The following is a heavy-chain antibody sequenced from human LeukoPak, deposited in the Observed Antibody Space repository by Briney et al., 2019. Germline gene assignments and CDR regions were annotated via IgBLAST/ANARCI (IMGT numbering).Heavy chain of an antibody. CDR1: GFTFSSYW. Sequence: GGSLRLSCAASGFTFSSYWMSWVRQAPGKGLEWVANIKQDGSEKYYVDSVKGRFTISRDNAKNSLYLQMNSLRAEDTAVYYCARTSPYYDFWSGPNYYYYYMDVWGKGTTVTVSS. V-gene: IGHV3-7*01. CDR3: ARTSPYYDFWSGPNYYYYYMDV. CDR2: IKQDGSEK. D-gene: IGHD3-3*01. J-gene: IGHJ6*03.